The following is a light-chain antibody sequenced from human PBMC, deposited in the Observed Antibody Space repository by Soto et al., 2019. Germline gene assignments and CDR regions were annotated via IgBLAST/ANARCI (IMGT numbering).Light chain of an antibody. CDR2: STN. CDR1: SGAVTSGNY. J-gene: IGLJ2*01. V-gene: IGLV7-43*01. CDR3: LLYYGGQLGV. Sequence: QAVVTQEPSLTVSPGGTVTLTCAPSSGAVTSGNYPNWFQQKPGQAPRSLIYSTNHKYSWTPARFSGSLLGGKAALTLSGVQPEEEADYYCLLYYGGQLGVFGGGTKVTVL.